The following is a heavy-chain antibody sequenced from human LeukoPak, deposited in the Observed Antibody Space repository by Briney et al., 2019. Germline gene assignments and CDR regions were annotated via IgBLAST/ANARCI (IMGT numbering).Heavy chain of an antibody. D-gene: IGHD2-2*01. Sequence: GRSLRLSCAASGFTFDDYAMHWVRQAPGKGLEWVSGISWNSGSIGYADSVKGRFTISRNNAKNSLYLQMNSLRAEDTALYYCVKGRDKYQLLSKNWFDPWGQGTLVTVSS. J-gene: IGHJ5*02. CDR1: GFTFDDYA. V-gene: IGHV3-9*01. CDR3: VKGRDKYQLLSKNWFDP. CDR2: ISWNSGSI.